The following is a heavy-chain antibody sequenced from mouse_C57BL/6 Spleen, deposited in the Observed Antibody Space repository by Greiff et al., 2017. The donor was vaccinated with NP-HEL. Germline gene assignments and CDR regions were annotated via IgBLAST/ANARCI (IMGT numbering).Heavy chain of an antibody. CDR2: IHPNSGST. Sequence: VQLQQPGAELVKPGASVKLSCKASGYTFTSYWMHWVKQRPGQGLEWIGMIHPNSGSTNYNEKFKSKATLTVDKSSSTAYMQLSSLTSEDSAVYYCARRADYYGSSHWYFDVWGTGTTVTVSS. CDR1: GYTFTSYW. V-gene: IGHV1-64*01. CDR3: ARRADYYGSSHWYFDV. J-gene: IGHJ1*03. D-gene: IGHD1-1*01.